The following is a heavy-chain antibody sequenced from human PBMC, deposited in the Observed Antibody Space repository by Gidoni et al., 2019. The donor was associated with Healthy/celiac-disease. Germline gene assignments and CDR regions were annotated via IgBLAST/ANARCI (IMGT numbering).Heavy chain of an antibody. V-gene: IGHV5-51*01. CDR3: ARGVAYCGGDCYSGPNWYFDL. J-gene: IGHJ2*01. D-gene: IGHD2-21*02. CDR1: GYSFTSYW. Sequence: EVQLVQSGAEVKKPGESLKISCKGSGYSFTSYWIGWVRQMPGKGLEWMGIIYPGDSDTRYSPSFQGQVTISADKSISTAYLQWSSLKASDTAMYYCARGVAYCGGDCYSGPNWYFDLWGRGTLVTVSS. CDR2: IYPGDSDT.